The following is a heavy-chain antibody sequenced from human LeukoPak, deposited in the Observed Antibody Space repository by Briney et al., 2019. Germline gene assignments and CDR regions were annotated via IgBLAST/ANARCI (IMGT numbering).Heavy chain of an antibody. CDR3: ARGSSYGDY. Sequence: PGGSLRLSCAASGFTFSSYGMHWVRQAPGNGLEWVAVIWYDGSNKYYADSVKGRFTISRDNSKNTLYLQMNSLRAEDTAVYYCARGSSYGDYWGQGTLVTVSS. V-gene: IGHV3-33*01. CDR2: IWYDGSNK. J-gene: IGHJ4*02. D-gene: IGHD6-13*01. CDR1: GFTFSSYG.